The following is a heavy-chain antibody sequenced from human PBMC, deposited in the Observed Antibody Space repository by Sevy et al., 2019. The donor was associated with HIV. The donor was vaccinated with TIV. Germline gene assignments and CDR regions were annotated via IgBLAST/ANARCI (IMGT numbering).Heavy chain of an antibody. CDR1: GGSFSGYY. J-gene: IGHJ5*02. CDR2: INHSGST. V-gene: IGHV4-34*01. D-gene: IGHD3-3*01. CDR3: ARGAYTIFGVVIKSNNWFDP. Sequence: SETLPLTCAVYGGSFSGYYWSWIRQPPGKGLEWIGEINHSGSTNYNPSLKSRVTISVDTSKNQFSLKLSSVTAADTAVYYCARGAYTIFGVVIKSNNWFDPWGQGTLVTVSS.